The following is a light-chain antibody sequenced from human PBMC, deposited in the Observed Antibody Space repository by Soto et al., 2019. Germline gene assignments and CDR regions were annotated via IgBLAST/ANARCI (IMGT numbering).Light chain of an antibody. V-gene: IGKV3-20*01. CDR2: GAS. CDR1: QSVSSN. Sequence: EIVLTQSPATLSLSPGERATLSCRASQSVSSNLAWYQQKPGQAPGLLIYGASSRATGIPDRFSGSGSGTDFTLTISRLEPEDFAVYYCQQYGRSPWTFGQGTKVDIK. J-gene: IGKJ1*01. CDR3: QQYGRSPWT.